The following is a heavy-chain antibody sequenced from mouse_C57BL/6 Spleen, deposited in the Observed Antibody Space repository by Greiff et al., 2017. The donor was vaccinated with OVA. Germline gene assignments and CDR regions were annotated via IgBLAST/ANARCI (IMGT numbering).Heavy chain of an antibody. CDR2: IDPSDSYT. Sequence: QVQLKQPGAELVMPGASVKLSCKASGYTFTSYWMHWVKQRPGQGLEWIGEIDPSDSYTNYNQKFKGKSTLTVDKSSSTAYMQLSSLTSEDSAVYYCARGSYSNYAMDYWGQGTSVTVSS. CDR1: GYTFTSYW. J-gene: IGHJ4*01. CDR3: ARGSYSNYAMDY. D-gene: IGHD2-5*01. V-gene: IGHV1-69*01.